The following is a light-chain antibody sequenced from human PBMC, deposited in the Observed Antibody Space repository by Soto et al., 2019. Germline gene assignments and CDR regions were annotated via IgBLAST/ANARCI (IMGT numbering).Light chain of an antibody. J-gene: IGKJ2*01. CDR2: GSS. CDR3: QQYGSSPPYT. V-gene: IGKV3-20*01. CDR1: ENVSNNY. Sequence: EVVLTQSPGTLSLSPGERATLSCRASENVSNNYLAWSQQKPGQAPRLLIFGSSDRAAGIPDRFSGSGSGTDFTFTISRLEPEDFAVYYCQQYGSSPPYTFGQGTKLEIK.